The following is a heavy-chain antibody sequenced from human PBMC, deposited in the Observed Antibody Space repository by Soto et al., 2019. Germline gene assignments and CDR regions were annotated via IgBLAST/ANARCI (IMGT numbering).Heavy chain of an antibody. D-gene: IGHD4-17*01. CDR2: VFYTGST. Sequence: QVHLQESVPGLVKPSETLSLFCNVSGGSMSNNYWTWIRQAPGKGLEWIGYVFYTGSTNYNPSLKSRVSISVDTSKKYFSLRLNSVTAADTAVYYCARSLTVTRFDQWGQGTRVTVS. CDR1: GGSMSNNY. V-gene: IGHV4-59*01. CDR3: ARSLTVTRFDQ. J-gene: IGHJ4*02.